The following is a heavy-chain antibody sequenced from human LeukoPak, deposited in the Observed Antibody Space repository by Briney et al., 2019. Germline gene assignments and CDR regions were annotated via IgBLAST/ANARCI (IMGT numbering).Heavy chain of an antibody. CDR2: IIPIFGTT. Sequence: SVKVSCKASGGTFSSYAISWVRQAPGQGLEWMGGIIPIFGTTNYAQKFQGRVTITADESTSTAYMELSSLRSEDTAVYYCARDFVGSMAPESLYTMDVWGQGTTATVSS. CDR3: ARDFVGSMAPESLYTMDV. D-gene: IGHD1-14*01. J-gene: IGHJ6*02. CDR1: GGTFSSYA. V-gene: IGHV1-69*13.